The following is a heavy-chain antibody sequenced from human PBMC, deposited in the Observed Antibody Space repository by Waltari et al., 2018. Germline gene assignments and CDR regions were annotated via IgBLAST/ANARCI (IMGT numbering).Heavy chain of an antibody. Sequence: QVQLQQWGAGLLKPSETLSLTCAVNGGSFNSSYWGGIRQPPGKGLEWIGEISHNGRTNENPSLKSRVAISVDTSKNHFSLKLNFLTAADTAVYYCARGEQLHLIRRNSFDTWGQGTLVTVSS. CDR1: GGSFNSSY. J-gene: IGHJ5*02. V-gene: IGHV4-34*01. CDR3: ARGEQLHLIRRNSFDT. D-gene: IGHD1-1*01. CDR2: ISHNGRT.